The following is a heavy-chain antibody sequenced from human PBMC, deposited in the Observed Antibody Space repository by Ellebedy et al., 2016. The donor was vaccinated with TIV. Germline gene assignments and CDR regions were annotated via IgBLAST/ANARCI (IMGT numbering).Heavy chain of an antibody. J-gene: IGHJ4*02. Sequence: GSLRLSCAVYGGSFSGFYWSWVRQPPGKGLEWIGEGHHSGSTNYNPSLMSRVTISVDTSKSQFSLKLNSVTAADTAVYYCARAIRIAAVATRLDYWGQGTLVTVSS. CDR2: GHHSGST. CDR3: ARAIRIAAVATRLDY. V-gene: IGHV4-34*01. D-gene: IGHD6-13*01. CDR1: GGSFSGFY.